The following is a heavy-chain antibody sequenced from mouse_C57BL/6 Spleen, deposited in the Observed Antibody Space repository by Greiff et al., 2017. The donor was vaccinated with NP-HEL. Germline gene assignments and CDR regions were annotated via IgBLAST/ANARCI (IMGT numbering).Heavy chain of an antibody. CDR3: ARSAYDGYYDHFDY. CDR1: GFTFSDYG. J-gene: IGHJ2*01. D-gene: IGHD2-3*01. Sequence: EVQLVESGGGLVKPGGSLKLSCAASGFTFSDYGMHWVRQAPEKGLEWVAYISSGSSTIYYADTVKGRFTISRDNAKNTLFLQMTSLRSEDTAMYYCARSAYDGYYDHFDYWGQGTTLTVSS. V-gene: IGHV5-17*01. CDR2: ISSGSSTI.